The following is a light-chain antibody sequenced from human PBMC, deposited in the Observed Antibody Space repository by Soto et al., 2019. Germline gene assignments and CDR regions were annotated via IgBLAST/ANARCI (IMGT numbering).Light chain of an antibody. J-gene: IGLJ2*01. V-gene: IGLV4-69*01. CDR2: VNSDGSH. Sequence: QLVLTQSPSASASLGASVKLTCTLSSGHTSYAIAWHQQQAEKGPRYLMKVNSDGSHRKGDGIPDRFSASSSGAERYLTISSLQSEDEADYYCQTWGTGIVVFGGGTKLTVL. CDR1: SGHTSYA. CDR3: QTWGTGIVV.